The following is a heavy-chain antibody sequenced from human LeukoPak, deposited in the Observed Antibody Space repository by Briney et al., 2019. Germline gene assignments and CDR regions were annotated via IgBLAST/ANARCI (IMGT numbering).Heavy chain of an antibody. V-gene: IGHV3-53*01. CDR2: TDSGDTT. J-gene: IGHJ4*02. D-gene: IGHD1-26*01. Sequence: GGSLRLSCASSGFSVTGTHMSWVRQAPGKGLEWVSVTDSGDTTHYADSARGRLTISRDISKNTVYLQMNSLRAEDTAVYYCARGSGSHWGQGTLVTVSS. CDR1: GFSVTGTH. CDR3: ARGSGSH.